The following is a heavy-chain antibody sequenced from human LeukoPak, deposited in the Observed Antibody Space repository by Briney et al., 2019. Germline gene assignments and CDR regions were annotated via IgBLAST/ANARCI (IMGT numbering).Heavy chain of an antibody. CDR2: INPNTGGT. D-gene: IGHD2-15*01. J-gene: IGHJ2*01. CDR3: ARRFCSGAGCYSDVWFFDL. Sequence: ASVKVSCKASGYTFTGYYVFWVRQAPGQGLEWMGWINPNTGGTNYAQKFQGRVTMTRDTSISTVYLELSRLTSDDTAVYYCARRFCSGAGCYSDVWFFDLWGRGTLVTVSS. V-gene: IGHV1-2*02. CDR1: GYTFTGYY.